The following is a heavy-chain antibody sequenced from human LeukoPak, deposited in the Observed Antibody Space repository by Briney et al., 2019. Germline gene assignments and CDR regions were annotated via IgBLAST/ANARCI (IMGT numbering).Heavy chain of an antibody. J-gene: IGHJ6*02. CDR3: ARDKYSSSLYYYYYYGMDV. CDR1: GFTFSSYA. D-gene: IGHD6-13*01. Sequence: PGGSLRLSCAASGFTFSSYAMHWVRQAPGKGLEWVAVISYDGSNKYYADSVKGRFTISRDNAKNSLYLQMNSLRAEDTAVYYCARDKYSSSLYYYYYYGMDVWGQGTTVTVSS. V-gene: IGHV3-30-3*01. CDR2: ISYDGSNK.